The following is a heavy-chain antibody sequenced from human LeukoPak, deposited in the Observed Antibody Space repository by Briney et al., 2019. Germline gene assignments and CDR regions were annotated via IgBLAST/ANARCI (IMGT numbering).Heavy chain of an antibody. CDR2: IWFDGSNK. CDR3: ARGKEQQLYAFDI. CDR1: GFTFSSYG. J-gene: IGHJ3*02. Sequence: PGGSLRLSCAASGFTFSSYGMHWVRQAPGKGLEWVAVIWFDGSNKHYADSVKGRFTISRDNSKNTLYLQMNSLSAEDTAVYYCARGKEQQLYAFDIWGQGTMVTVSS. D-gene: IGHD6-13*01. V-gene: IGHV3-33*01.